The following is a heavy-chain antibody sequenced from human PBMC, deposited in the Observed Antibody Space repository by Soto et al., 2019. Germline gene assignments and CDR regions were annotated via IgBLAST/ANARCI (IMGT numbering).Heavy chain of an antibody. V-gene: IGHV4-59*08. CDR3: ARSPRSGWYYFDY. CDR1: GGSISSYY. J-gene: IGHJ4*02. Sequence: TSETLSLTCTVSGGSISSYYWSWIRQPPGKGLEWIGYIYYSGSTNYNPSLKSRVTISVDTSKNQFSLKLSSVTAADTAVYYCARSPRSGWYYFDYWGQGTLVTVSS. D-gene: IGHD6-19*01. CDR2: IYYSGST.